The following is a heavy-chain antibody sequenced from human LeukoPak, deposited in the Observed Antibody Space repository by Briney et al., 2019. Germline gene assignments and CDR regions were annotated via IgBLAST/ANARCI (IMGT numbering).Heavy chain of an antibody. CDR3: AKHGDNYYFDS. J-gene: IGHJ4*02. V-gene: IGHV4-59*08. CDR1: GGSISSYY. Sequence: SETLSLTCTVSGGSISSYYWSWIRQPPGKGLEWIAYIYYSGSTNHNPSLKSRVTISVDTSKNQFSLKLSSVTAADTAVYYCAKHGDNYYFDSWGQGTLVTVSS. D-gene: IGHD4/OR15-4a*01. CDR2: IYYSGST.